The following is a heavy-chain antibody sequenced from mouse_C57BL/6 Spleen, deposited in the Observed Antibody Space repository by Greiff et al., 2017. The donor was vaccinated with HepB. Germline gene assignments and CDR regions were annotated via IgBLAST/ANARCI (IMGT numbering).Heavy chain of an antibody. CDR3: AREDYYYGSSYVGAMDY. CDR2: ISDGGSYT. V-gene: IGHV5-4*01. D-gene: IGHD1-1*01. Sequence: EVQLVESGGGLVKPGGSLKLSCAASGFTFSSYAMSWVRQTPEKRLEWVATISDGGSYTYYPDNVKGRFTISRDNAKNNLYLQMSHLKSEDTAMYYCAREDYYYGSSYVGAMDYWGQGTSVTVSS. CDR1: GFTFSSYA. J-gene: IGHJ4*01.